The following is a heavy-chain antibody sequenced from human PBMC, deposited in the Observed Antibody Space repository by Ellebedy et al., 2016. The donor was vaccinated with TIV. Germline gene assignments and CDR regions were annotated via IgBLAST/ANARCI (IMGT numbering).Heavy chain of an antibody. V-gene: IGHV2-70*11. Sequence: SGPTLVKPTQTLTLTCTFSGFSLSTSGMCVSWIRQPPGNALEWLARIDWDDDKYYSTSLKTRLTISKDTSKNQVVLTMTNMDPVDTATYYCARTTVVTVGYYYYGMDVWGQGTTVTVSS. CDR2: IDWDDDK. D-gene: IGHD4-23*01. CDR1: GFSLSTSGMC. CDR3: ARTTVVTVGYYYYGMDV. J-gene: IGHJ6*02.